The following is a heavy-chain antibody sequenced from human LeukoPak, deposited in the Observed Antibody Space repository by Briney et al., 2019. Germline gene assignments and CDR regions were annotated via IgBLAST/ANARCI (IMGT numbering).Heavy chain of an antibody. J-gene: IGHJ4*02. Sequence: GGSLRLSCAASGFTFDDFAMHWVRQAPGKGLEWVSGVSWNSDSIGYADSVKGRFTISRDNAKNSLYLQMNSLRAEDTAVYYCARSYCSSTSCYTVYYFDYWGQGTLVTVSS. CDR2: VSWNSDSI. CDR3: ARSYCSSTSCYTVYYFDY. D-gene: IGHD2-2*02. CDR1: GFTFDDFA. V-gene: IGHV3-9*01.